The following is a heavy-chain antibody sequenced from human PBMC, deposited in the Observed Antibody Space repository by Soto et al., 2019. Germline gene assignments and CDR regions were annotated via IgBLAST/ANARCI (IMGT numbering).Heavy chain of an antibody. CDR2: ISAYNGNT. D-gene: IGHD3-9*01. Sequence: ASVEVSCKASGYTFTSYGISWVRQAPGQGLEWMGWISAYNGNTNYAQKLQGRVTMTTDTSTSTAYMELRSLRSDDTAVYYCARVEPEYDILTGSSKGKIDYWGQGTLVTVSS. CDR1: GYTFTSYG. V-gene: IGHV1-18*01. CDR3: ARVEPEYDILTGSSKGKIDY. J-gene: IGHJ4*02.